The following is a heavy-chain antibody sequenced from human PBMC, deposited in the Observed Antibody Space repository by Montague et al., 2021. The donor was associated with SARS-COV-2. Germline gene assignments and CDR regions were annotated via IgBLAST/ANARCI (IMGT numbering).Heavy chain of an antibody. CDR1: GGSISSSSYF. V-gene: IGHV4-39*01. CDR2: IYYSGGT. Sequence: SETRSLTCSVSGGSISSSSYFWGWIRQPPGKGLEWIGSIYYSGGTYSNSSLKSRVTISVDTSKNQFSLKLSSVTAADTAVYYCARHLNYRDYGGADYWGQGTLVTVSS. D-gene: IGHD4-23*01. J-gene: IGHJ4*02. CDR3: ARHLNYRDYGGADY.